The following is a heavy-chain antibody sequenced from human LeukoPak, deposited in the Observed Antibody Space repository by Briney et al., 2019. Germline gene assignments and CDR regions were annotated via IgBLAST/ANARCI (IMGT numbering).Heavy chain of an antibody. CDR3: AREDIVVVPAAIDY. V-gene: IGHV4-61*02. CDR2: IYTSGST. J-gene: IGHJ4*02. Sequence: SETLSLTCSVSGCSISSGSYYWSWIRQPAGKGLEWIGRIYTSGSTNYNPSLKSRATISVDTSKNQFSLKLSSVTAADTAVYYCAREDIVVVPAAIDYWGQGTLVTVSS. D-gene: IGHD2-2*01. CDR1: GCSISSGSYY.